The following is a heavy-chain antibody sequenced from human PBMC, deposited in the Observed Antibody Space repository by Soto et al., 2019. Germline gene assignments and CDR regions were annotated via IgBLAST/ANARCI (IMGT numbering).Heavy chain of an antibody. CDR2: ISAYSGDT. V-gene: IGHV1-18*01. D-gene: IGHD4-17*01. J-gene: IGHJ4*02. Sequence: QIQLVQSGAEVKKPGASVKVSCKASGYPFTGYSVGWVRQAPGQGPEWMGWISAYSGDTYYAQRFQDRLTMTTDASTSTAYMDLWSLRSDDTAVYYCARPSGSYGDYAWSLKYWGQGTLVTVSS. CDR3: ARPSGSYGDYAWSLKY. CDR1: GYPFTGYS.